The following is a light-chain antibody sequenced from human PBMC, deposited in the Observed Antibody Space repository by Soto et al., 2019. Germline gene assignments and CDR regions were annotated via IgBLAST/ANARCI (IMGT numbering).Light chain of an antibody. Sequence: EIVLTQSPGTLSLSPGERATLSCRASQSVGTFFAWYQQKPGQAPRLLIYDASNRATGIPARFSGSGSGTDFTLTISSLEPEDFALYYCQQCYNWPQWTFGQGTKVDI. CDR2: DAS. CDR1: QSVGTF. V-gene: IGKV3-11*01. J-gene: IGKJ1*01. CDR3: QQCYNWPQWT.